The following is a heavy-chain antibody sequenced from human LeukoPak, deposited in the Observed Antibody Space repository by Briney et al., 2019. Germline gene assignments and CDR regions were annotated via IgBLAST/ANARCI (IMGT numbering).Heavy chain of an antibody. CDR2: ISSSGRTI. Sequence: PGGSLRLSCAASGFMFSDYYIFWIRQAPGKGLEWVSYISSSGRTIYYADSVKGRITVSRDNAKNSLDVQMNSLRAEDTAVYYCARGSRPTTSFQYYYYGIDVWGQGTTVTVSS. D-gene: IGHD4-11*01. CDR1: GFMFSDYY. J-gene: IGHJ6*02. CDR3: ARGSRPTTSFQYYYYGIDV. V-gene: IGHV3-11*01.